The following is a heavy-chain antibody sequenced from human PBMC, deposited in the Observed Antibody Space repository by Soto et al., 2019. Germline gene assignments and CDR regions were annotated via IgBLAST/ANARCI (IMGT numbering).Heavy chain of an antibody. CDR3: VKAGVRDLIVEVPVYFDN. CDR2: ISWNGGNI. V-gene: IGHV3-9*01. Sequence: EVQLVESGGGLGQPGRSLRLSCAASGFIFDNSGMHWVRQAPGKGLEWVSGISWNGGNIGYADSVRGRFSISRDNAKDSLFLQMDSLRPDDTAFYYCVKAGVRDLIVEVPVYFDNWGQGTLVTVSS. D-gene: IGHD2-21*01. J-gene: IGHJ4*02. CDR1: GFIFDNSG.